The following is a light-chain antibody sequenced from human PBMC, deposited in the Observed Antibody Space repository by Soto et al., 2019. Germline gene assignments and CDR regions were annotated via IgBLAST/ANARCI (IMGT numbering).Light chain of an antibody. Sequence: QPASVSGSPGQSITISCTGTSSDVGGYNSVSWYQQHPGKAPKLMIYDVSNRPSGVSNRFSGSKSGNTASLTISGLQAEDESDYYCSSYTSSSTQVFGTGTKLTVL. CDR3: SSYTSSSTQV. CDR1: SSDVGGYNS. V-gene: IGLV2-14*01. CDR2: DVS. J-gene: IGLJ1*01.